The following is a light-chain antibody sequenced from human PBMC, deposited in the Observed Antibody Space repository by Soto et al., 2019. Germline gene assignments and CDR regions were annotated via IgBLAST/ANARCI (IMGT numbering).Light chain of an antibody. J-gene: IGLJ3*02. CDR2: SDD. Sequence: SALPQPPSLSGTPGQRVTISCSGSNSNIGRYSVNWYQHFPGTAPKILIYSDDERPSGVPDRFSGSKSGTSASLAISGLQSEDEAEYYCAAWDDNLNGPLFGGGTKVTVL. V-gene: IGLV1-44*01. CDR3: AAWDDNLNGPL. CDR1: NSNIGRYS.